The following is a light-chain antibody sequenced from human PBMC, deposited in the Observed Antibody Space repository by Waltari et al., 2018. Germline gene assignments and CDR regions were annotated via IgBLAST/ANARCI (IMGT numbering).Light chain of an antibody. J-gene: IGKJ4*01. CDR2: DAS. V-gene: IGKV1-33*01. Sequence: DIRMTQSPSSLSASVGDRVTITCQASQDISDYLNWYQQKPGKAPKLLTYDASILETGVPSRFSGSGSGTDFTFTISSLQPEDFATYFCQQYDNLPLTFGGGTKVDIK. CDR1: QDISDY. CDR3: QQYDNLPLT.